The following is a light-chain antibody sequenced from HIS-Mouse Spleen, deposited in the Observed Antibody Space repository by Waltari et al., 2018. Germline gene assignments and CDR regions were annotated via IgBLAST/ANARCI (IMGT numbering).Light chain of an antibody. CDR3: YSTDSSGNHRV. V-gene: IGLV3-10*01. J-gene: IGLJ2*01. Sequence: SYELTQPPSVSVSPGQTARITCPGDALPKKYAYWYQQKSGQAPVLVIYEDSKRPSGIPEGFSDSSSGTMATLTISGAQVEDEADYYCYSTDSSGNHRVFGGGTKLTVL. CDR1: ALPKKY. CDR2: EDS.